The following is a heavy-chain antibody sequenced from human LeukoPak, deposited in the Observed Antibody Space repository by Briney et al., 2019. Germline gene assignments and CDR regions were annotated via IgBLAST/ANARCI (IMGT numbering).Heavy chain of an antibody. D-gene: IGHD3-9*01. V-gene: IGHV4-34*01. Sequence: SETLSLTCAVYGGSFSGYYWRWIRQPPGKGLEWIGEINHSVSTNYNPSLKSRVTISVDTSKNQFYLKLSSVTAADTAVYYCARAPTLLRYFDWLSDVWGKGTTVTVSS. CDR3: ARAPTLLRYFDWLSDV. CDR2: INHSVST. J-gene: IGHJ6*04. CDR1: GGSFSGYY.